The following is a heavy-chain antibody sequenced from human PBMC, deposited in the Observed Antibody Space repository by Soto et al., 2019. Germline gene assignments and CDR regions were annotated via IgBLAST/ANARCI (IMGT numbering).Heavy chain of an antibody. CDR2: IIPILGIA. CDR3: AREGREPRDV. V-gene: IGHV1-69*08. Sequence: QVQLVQSGAEVKKPGSSVKVSCKASGGTFSSYTISWVRQAPGQGLEWMGRIIPILGIANYAQKFHGVVTITADKSTSTAYMELSSLRFEDTAVYYCAREGREPRDVWGQGTTVTVSS. D-gene: IGHD1-1*01. J-gene: IGHJ6*02. CDR1: GGTFSSYT.